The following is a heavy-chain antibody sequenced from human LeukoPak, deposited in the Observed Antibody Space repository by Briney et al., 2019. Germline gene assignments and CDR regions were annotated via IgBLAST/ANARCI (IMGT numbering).Heavy chain of an antibody. CDR1: GYTFSSYY. Sequence: ASVKVSCKASGYTFSSYYIHWVRQAPGQGLEWMGGIIPIFGTANYAQKFQGRVTITADKSTSTAYMELSSLRSEDTAVYYCATGRMVPLGYYYMDVWGKGTTVTVSS. V-gene: IGHV1-69*06. CDR3: ATGRMVPLGYYYMDV. D-gene: IGHD3-10*01. J-gene: IGHJ6*03. CDR2: IIPIFGTA.